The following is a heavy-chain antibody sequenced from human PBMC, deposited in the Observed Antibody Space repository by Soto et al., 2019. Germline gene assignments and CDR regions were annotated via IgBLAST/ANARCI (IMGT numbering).Heavy chain of an antibody. CDR2: IVPMFAAP. J-gene: IGHJ6*02. D-gene: IGHD2-21*01. CDR3: ARDRVMRGNAYYYGMDV. Sequence: QVLLVQSGAEVKKPGSSVRVSCKTSGGTFSSFAISWVRLAPGQGLEWMGVIVPMFAAPTYAQKFQGRVSITADESTRTAYKELSRLRSDGTAVYYCARDRVMRGNAYYYGMDVWGQGTTVTVSS. V-gene: IGHV1-69*12. CDR1: GGTFSSFA.